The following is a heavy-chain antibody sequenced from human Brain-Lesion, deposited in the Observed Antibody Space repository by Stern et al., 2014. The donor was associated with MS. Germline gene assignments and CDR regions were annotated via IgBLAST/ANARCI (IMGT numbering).Heavy chain of an antibody. J-gene: IGHJ4*02. CDR1: GFTFDDYA. CDR2: ISWNSGTI. D-gene: IGHD1-14*01. V-gene: IGHV3-9*01. Sequence: VQLVESGGDLVQPGRSLRLSCAAFGFTFDDYAMHWVRQAPGKGLEWVAGISWNSGTIGYAHFVKGGFTTSSDTPYSAPYLQMNSLRPEDTALYYCARDITGSSAYFAYWGQGTLVAVSS. CDR3: ARDITGSSAYFAY.